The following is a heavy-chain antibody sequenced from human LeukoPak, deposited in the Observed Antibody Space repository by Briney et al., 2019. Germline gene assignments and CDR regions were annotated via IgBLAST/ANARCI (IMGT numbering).Heavy chain of an antibody. D-gene: IGHD6-19*01. Sequence: GESLKISFKGSGYSFTSNWIGWVRQMPGKGLEWMGIIYPGDSDTRYSPSLQGQVTMSTDKSIRTAYLQWSSLKASDTAMYYCARVIAVAGYDAFDIWGQGTMVTVSS. V-gene: IGHV5-51*01. CDR3: ARVIAVAGYDAFDI. J-gene: IGHJ3*02. CDR2: IYPGDSDT. CDR1: GYSFTSNW.